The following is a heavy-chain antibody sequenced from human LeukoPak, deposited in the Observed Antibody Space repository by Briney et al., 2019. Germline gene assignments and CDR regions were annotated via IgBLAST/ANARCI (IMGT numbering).Heavy chain of an antibody. CDR1: GFTFSSYS. J-gene: IGHJ6*03. CDR2: ISSSSSYI. D-gene: IGHD2-15*01. CDR3: ARGSDPYYYYYYMDV. V-gene: IGHV3-21*01. Sequence: GGSLRLSCAASGFTFSSYSMNWVRQAPGKGLEWVSSISSSSSYIYYADSVKGRFTISRENAKNSLYLQMNSLRAGDTAVYYCARGSDPYYYYYYMDVWGKGTTVTISS.